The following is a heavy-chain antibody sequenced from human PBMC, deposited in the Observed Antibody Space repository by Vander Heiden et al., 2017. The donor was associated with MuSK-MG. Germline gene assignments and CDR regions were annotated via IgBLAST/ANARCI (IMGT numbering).Heavy chain of an antibody. CDR1: RLRFRNYA. D-gene: IGHD3-9*01. CDR2: ISSSGDHT. Sequence: VQLLESGGGLVQPGDSLRLPCSVSRLRFRNYAMTWVRQAPGKGLEWVSAISSSGDHTQYIDSVRGRFTISRDNSKNTLYLQMNGLRAEDTAMYYCAKRPSLTGYYNLLDYWGQGTLVTVS. CDR3: AKRPSLTGYYNLLDY. V-gene: IGHV3-23*01. J-gene: IGHJ4*02.